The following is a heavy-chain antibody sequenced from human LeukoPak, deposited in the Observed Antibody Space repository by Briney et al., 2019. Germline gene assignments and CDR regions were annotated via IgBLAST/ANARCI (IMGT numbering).Heavy chain of an antibody. J-gene: IGHJ4*02. V-gene: IGHV4-34*01. Sequence: SETLSLTCAVYGGSFSGYYWSWIRQPPGKGLEWIGEINHSGSTNYNPSLKSQVTISVDTSKNQFSLKLSSVTAADTAVYYCARGAGYCSSTSCYVDYWGQGTLVTVSS. CDR3: ARGAGYCSSTSCYVDY. CDR1: GGSFSGYY. D-gene: IGHD2-2*01. CDR2: INHSGST.